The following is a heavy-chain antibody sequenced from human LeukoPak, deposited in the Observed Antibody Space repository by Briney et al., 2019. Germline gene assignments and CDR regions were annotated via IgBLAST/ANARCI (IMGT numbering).Heavy chain of an antibody. Sequence: SVKVSCKASGGTFSSYAISWVRQAPGQGLEWMGRIIPILGIANYAQKFQGRVTITADKSTSTAYMELSSLRSEDTAVYYCARDKVYYYDSSGYLPLFGFDYWGQGTLVTVSS. V-gene: IGHV1-69*04. CDR2: IIPILGIA. D-gene: IGHD3-22*01. J-gene: IGHJ4*02. CDR1: GGTFSSYA. CDR3: ARDKVYYYDSSGYLPLFGFDY.